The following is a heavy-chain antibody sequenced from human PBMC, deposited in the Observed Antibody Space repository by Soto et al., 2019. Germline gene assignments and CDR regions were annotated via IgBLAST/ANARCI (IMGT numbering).Heavy chain of an antibody. CDR3: ARHTRSGCRSTSCYSDV. V-gene: IGHV4-39*01. D-gene: IGHD2-2*01. J-gene: IGHJ6*03. CDR2: IYYSGST. CDR1: DLPSRDSSVC. Sequence: ILSLTSNVADLPSRDSSVCWVCTKQPPGKGLEWIGSIYYSGSTYYNPSLKSRVTISVDTSKNQFSLKLSSVTAADTAVYYCARHTRSGCRSTSCYSDVLVKRTTVIV.